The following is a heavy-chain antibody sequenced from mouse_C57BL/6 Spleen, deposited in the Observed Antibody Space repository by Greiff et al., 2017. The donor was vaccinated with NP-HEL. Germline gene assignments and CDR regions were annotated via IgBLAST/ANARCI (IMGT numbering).Heavy chain of an antibody. CDR2: INPYNGDT. CDR3: ARRGADYDRVDCDY. D-gene: IGHD2-4*01. Sequence: EVQLQQSGPELVKPGDSVKISCKASGYSFTGYFMNWVMQSHGKSLEWIGRINPYNGDTFYNQKFKGKATLTVDKSSSTAHMELRSLTSEDSAVYYCARRGADYDRVDCDYWGQGTTLTVSS. V-gene: IGHV1-20*01. CDR1: GYSFTGYF. J-gene: IGHJ2*01.